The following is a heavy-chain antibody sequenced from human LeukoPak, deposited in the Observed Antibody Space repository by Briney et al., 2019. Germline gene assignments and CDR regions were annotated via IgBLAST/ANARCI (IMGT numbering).Heavy chain of an antibody. CDR3: AKSRLRRPLFGYFDY. CDR1: GFTFSSYG. D-gene: IGHD4-17*01. CDR2: IWYDGSNK. V-gene: IGHV3-33*06. Sequence: PGRSLRLSCAASGFTFSSYGMHWVRQAPGKGLEWVAVIWYDGSNKYYADSVKGRFTISRDNSKNTLYLQRNSLRAEDTAVYYCAKSRLRRPLFGYFDYWGQGTLVTASS. J-gene: IGHJ4*02.